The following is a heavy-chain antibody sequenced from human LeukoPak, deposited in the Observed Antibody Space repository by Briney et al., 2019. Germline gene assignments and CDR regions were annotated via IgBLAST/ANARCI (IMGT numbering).Heavy chain of an antibody. J-gene: IGHJ4*02. Sequence: PGGSLRLSCAASGFTFSSYAMSWVRQAPGKGLEWVSAISGSGGSTYYADSVKGRFTISRDNSKNTLYLQMNSLRAEDTAVYYCAKFPMGFWSGYSFDYWGQGTLATVSS. CDR1: GFTFSSYA. CDR3: AKFPMGFWSGYSFDY. CDR2: ISGSGGST. D-gene: IGHD3-3*01. V-gene: IGHV3-23*01.